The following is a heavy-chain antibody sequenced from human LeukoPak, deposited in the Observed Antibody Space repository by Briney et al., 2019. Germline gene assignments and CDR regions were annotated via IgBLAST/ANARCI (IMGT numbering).Heavy chain of an antibody. CDR2: IYYSGST. Sequence: SEALSLTCTVCGGSISGSSYYWGWIRQPPGKGLEWIGRIYYSGSTYYNPSLKSRVTISVDTSKNQFSLKLSSVTAADTAVYYCVIEGSGWYDYWGQGTLVTVSS. CDR3: VIEGSGWYDY. V-gene: IGHV4-39*01. CDR1: GGSISGSSYY. D-gene: IGHD6-19*01. J-gene: IGHJ4*02.